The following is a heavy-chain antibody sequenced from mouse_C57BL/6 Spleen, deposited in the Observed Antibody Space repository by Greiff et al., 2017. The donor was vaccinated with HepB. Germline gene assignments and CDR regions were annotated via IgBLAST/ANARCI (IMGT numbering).Heavy chain of an antibody. CDR2: IYPGDGDT. J-gene: IGHJ1*03. D-gene: IGHD2-2*01. CDR3: ARSSVTTEYFDV. CDR1: GYAFSSSW. Sequence: VQVVESGPELVKPGASVKISCKASGYAFSSSWMNWVKQRPGKGLEWIGRIYPGDGDTNYNGKFKGKATLTADKSSSTAYMQLSSLTSEDSAVYFCARSSVTTEYFDVWGTGTTVTVSS. V-gene: IGHV1-82*01.